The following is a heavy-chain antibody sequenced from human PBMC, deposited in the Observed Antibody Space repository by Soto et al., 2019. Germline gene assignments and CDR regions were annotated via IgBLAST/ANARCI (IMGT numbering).Heavy chain of an antibody. CDR1: GGSISSGGYY. D-gene: IGHD5-18*01. Sequence: QVQLQESGPGLVKPSQILSLTCTVSGGSISSGGYYWSWIRQHPGKGLEWIGYIYYSGSTYYNPSLKSRVTISVDTSKNQFSLKLSSVTAADTAVYYCASARGGSGYSYGLFDYWGQGTLVTVSS. V-gene: IGHV4-31*03. J-gene: IGHJ4*02. CDR3: ASARGGSGYSYGLFDY. CDR2: IYYSGST.